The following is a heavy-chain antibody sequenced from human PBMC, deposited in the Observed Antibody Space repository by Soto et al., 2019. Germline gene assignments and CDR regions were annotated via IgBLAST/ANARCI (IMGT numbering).Heavy chain of an antibody. CDR2: ISYDGRNK. Sequence: QVQLVESGGGVVQPGGSLGLSCAASGFTFNTYGMQWVRQAPGKGLEWVALISYDGRNKYYADSVKGRFTISRDNSKNTLYLQMNSLRAEDTAVYSCARDHYYMDVWGKGTTVTVSS. V-gene: IGHV3-30*03. CDR1: GFTFNTYG. J-gene: IGHJ6*03. CDR3: ARDHYYMDV.